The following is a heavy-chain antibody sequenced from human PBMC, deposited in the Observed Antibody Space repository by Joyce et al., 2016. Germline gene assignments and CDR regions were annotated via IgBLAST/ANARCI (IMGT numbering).Heavy chain of an antibody. CDR3: AHGSGWLFDY. J-gene: IGHJ4*02. CDR1: GFSLSSRAVG. D-gene: IGHD6-19*01. V-gene: IGHV2-5*01. CDR2: IYWNDDN. Sequence: QITLKESGPTLVKPTQTLTLTCTFSGFSLSSRAVGVGWIRQPPQKALEWLALIYWNDDNHYSPSLRSRPTVTKDTSKNQVVLKMTNLDPGDTATYYCAHGSGWLFDYWGPGTPVTVSS.